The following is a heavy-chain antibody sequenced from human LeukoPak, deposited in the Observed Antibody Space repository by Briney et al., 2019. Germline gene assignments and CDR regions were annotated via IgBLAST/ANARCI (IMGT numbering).Heavy chain of an antibody. CDR2: IYYSGST. Sequence: SETLSLTCTVSGGSISSSSYYWGWIRQPPGTGLEWIGYIYYSGSTNYNPSLKSRVTISVDTSKNQFSLKLSSVTAADTAVYYCARVTGYMIEDYFDYWGQGTLVTVSS. D-gene: IGHD3-9*01. J-gene: IGHJ4*02. V-gene: IGHV4-61*05. CDR3: ARVTGYMIEDYFDY. CDR1: GGSISSSSYY.